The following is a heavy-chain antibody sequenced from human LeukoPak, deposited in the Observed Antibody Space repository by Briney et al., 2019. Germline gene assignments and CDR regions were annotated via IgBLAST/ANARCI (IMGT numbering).Heavy chain of an antibody. CDR1: GFTFSSYE. V-gene: IGHV3-48*03. CDR3: ARQKGYCSGGSCYGWFDP. D-gene: IGHD2-15*01. J-gene: IGHJ5*02. Sequence: GGSLRLSCATSGFTFSSYEMNWVRQAPGKGLEWVSYISSSGSTIYYADSVKGRFTISRDNAKNSLYLQMNSLRAEDTAVYYCARQKGYCSGGSCYGWFDPWGQGTLVTVSS. CDR2: ISSSGSTI.